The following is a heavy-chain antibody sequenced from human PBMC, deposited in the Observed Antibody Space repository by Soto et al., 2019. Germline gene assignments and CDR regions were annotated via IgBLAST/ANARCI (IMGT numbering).Heavy chain of an antibody. CDR1: GYTLTELS. Sequence: ASVKVSCKGSGYTLTELSMHWVRQAPGKGLEWMGGFDPEDGETIYAQKFQGRVTMTEDTSTDTAYMELSSLRSEDTAVYYCATGRAGGSGTTFGMDVWGQGTTVTVSS. CDR2: FDPEDGET. CDR3: ATGRAGGSGTTFGMDV. D-gene: IGHD3-10*01. J-gene: IGHJ6*02. V-gene: IGHV1-24*01.